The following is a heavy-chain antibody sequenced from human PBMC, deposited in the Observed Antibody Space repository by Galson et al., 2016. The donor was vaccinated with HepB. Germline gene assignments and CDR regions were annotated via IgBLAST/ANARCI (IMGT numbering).Heavy chain of an antibody. V-gene: IGHV3-21*01. Sequence: SLRLSCAASGFTFSSYTMNWVRQAPGRGLECVSSIGSSSGYIYYADSVKGRFTISRDNAKSSLYLQMSSLRPEDTAVYYCSRGCSPDSWGQGTLVTVSS. CDR2: IGSSSGYI. CDR1: GFTFSSYT. D-gene: IGHD2-15*01. J-gene: IGHJ4*02. CDR3: SRGCSPDS.